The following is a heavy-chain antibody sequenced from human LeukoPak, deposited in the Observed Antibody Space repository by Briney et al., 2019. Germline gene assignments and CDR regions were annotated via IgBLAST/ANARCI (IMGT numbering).Heavy chain of an antibody. J-gene: IGHJ4*02. CDR1: GFTFSSYS. V-gene: IGHV3-21*01. Sequence: GGCLRLSCAASGFTFSSYSMSWVRQAPGKGLEWVSTINTRNVIYYADSVKGQFTISRDDAKNSLYLQMNSLRVEDTAVYYCARDASGWARDCWGQGTLVTVSS. CDR2: INTRNVI. CDR3: ARDASGWARDC. D-gene: IGHD6-19*01.